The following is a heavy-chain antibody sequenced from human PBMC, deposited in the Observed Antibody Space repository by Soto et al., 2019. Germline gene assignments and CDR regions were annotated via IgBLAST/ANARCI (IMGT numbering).Heavy chain of an antibody. Sequence: GASLRLSCEASVSHFSGVSMNWVRQVPGKGLEWVASISSGSSDTWYADSVKGRFIISRDNAQNSLFLQMNTLRPEDTAMYYCARVAYWGPGTQVTLSS. V-gene: IGHV3-21*01. CDR2: ISSGSSDT. J-gene: IGHJ4*02. CDR1: VSHFSGVS. CDR3: ARVAY.